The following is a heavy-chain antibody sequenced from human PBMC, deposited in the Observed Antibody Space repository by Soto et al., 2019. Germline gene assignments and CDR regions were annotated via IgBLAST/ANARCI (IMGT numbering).Heavy chain of an antibody. Sequence: SETLSLTCTVSCGSISSGDYYWSWIRQPPGKGLEWIGYIYYSGSTYYNPSLKSRVTISVDTSKNQFSLKLSSVTAADTAVYYCARDRYCSGGSCYGYFDYWGQGTLVTVSS. V-gene: IGHV4-30-4*01. J-gene: IGHJ4*02. CDR3: ARDRYCSGGSCYGYFDY. D-gene: IGHD2-15*01. CDR2: IYYSGST. CDR1: CGSISSGDYY.